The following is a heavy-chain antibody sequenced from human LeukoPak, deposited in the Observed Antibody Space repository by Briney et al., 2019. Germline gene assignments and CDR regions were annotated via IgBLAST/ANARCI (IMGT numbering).Heavy chain of an antibody. D-gene: IGHD1-26*01. Sequence: PGGSLRLSCTASGFTFGDYAMSWVRQAPGKGLEWVGFIRSKAYGGTTEYAASVKGRFTISRDDSKSIAYLQMNSLKTEDTAVYYCTSGIGPRTYYYYGMDDWGQGTTVTVSS. J-gene: IGHJ6*02. CDR1: GFTFGDYA. CDR3: TSGIGPRTYYYYGMDD. CDR2: IRSKAYGGTT. V-gene: IGHV3-49*04.